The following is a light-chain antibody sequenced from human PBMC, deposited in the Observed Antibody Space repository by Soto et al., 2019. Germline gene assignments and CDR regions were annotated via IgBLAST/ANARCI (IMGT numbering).Light chain of an antibody. CDR3: SSYAGSSTPVV. J-gene: IGLJ2*01. Sequence: QSALTQPASVSGSPGQSITISCTGTSRDVGGYDYVSWYQHHPGKAPKLMIYEVSNRPSGVSNRFSGSRSGSTASLTISGLQAEDEADYYCSSYAGSSTPVVFGGGTKLTVL. V-gene: IGLV2-14*01. CDR2: EVS. CDR1: SRDVGGYDY.